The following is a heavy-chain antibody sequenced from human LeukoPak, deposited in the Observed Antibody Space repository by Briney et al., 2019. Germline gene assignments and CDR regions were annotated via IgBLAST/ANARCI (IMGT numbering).Heavy chain of an antibody. CDR1: GFSFSSNW. CDR3: ARLGLEVGGPNWFDP. Sequence: GGSLRLSCAAPGFSFSSNWMGWVRQTPGKGLEWVAHIKRDGSQKYYLDSVKGRFTISRDNAKNSLYLQMSSLRVEDTAVYYCARLGLEVGGPNWFDPWGQGTLVTVSS. D-gene: IGHD1-1*01. J-gene: IGHJ5*02. V-gene: IGHV3-7*01. CDR2: IKRDGSQK.